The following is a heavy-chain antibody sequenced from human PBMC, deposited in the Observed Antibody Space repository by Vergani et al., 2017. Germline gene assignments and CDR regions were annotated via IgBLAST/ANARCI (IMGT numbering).Heavy chain of an antibody. CDR2: IHPADSDT. CDR3: ARLYGRDSSGSKYIDY. Sequence: EVQLVQSGAEVKKPGESLKISCQISGYSFTNYWIGWVRQMPGKGLEWMGIIHPADSDTRYSPSFQGQVTISLDKSISTAYLQRSSLRASDSAMYYCARLYGRDSSGSKYIDYWGQGTLVTVSS. D-gene: IGHD3-22*01. J-gene: IGHJ4*02. V-gene: IGHV5-51*01. CDR1: GYSFTNYW.